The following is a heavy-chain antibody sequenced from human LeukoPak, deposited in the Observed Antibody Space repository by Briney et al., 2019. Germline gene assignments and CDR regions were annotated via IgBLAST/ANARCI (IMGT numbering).Heavy chain of an antibody. V-gene: IGHV3-23*01. J-gene: IGHJ4*02. CDR2: ISGSGGST. CDR3: AKFAGSYPQDRFDY. Sequence: GGSLRLSCAASGFTFSTYATSWVRQAPGKGLEWVSAISGSGGSTYYADSVKGRFTISRDNSKNTLFLQMNSLRAEDTAVYYCAKFAGSYPQDRFDYWGRGTLVTVSP. CDR1: GFTFSTYA. D-gene: IGHD1-26*01.